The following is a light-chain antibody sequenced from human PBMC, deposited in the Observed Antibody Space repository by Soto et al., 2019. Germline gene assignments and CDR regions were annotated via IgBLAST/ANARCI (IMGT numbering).Light chain of an antibody. Sequence: DIQMTQSPSSVSASVGDTVSITCRASQGIGNWLAWYQHKPGKGPKLLIYAASRLQSGVPSRFSGSGYGADCTLTISSLQSEDFAIYYCQLANTFSRIAFGQGTRLEIK. CDR3: QLANTFSRIA. J-gene: IGKJ5*01. V-gene: IGKV1-12*01. CDR1: QGIGNW. CDR2: AAS.